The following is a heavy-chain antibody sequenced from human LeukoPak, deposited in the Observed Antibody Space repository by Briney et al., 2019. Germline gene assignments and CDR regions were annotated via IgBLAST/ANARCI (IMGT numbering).Heavy chain of an antibody. Sequence: PSETLSLTCTVSGGSISSSSYYWSWIRQPPGKGLEWIAYIFYSGSTNYNPSLKSRVTISVDTSKNQFSLTLSSVTAADTAVYYCARHFGHGDYPLDYWGQGTLVTVSS. D-gene: IGHD4-17*01. CDR2: IFYSGST. CDR1: GGSISSSSYY. V-gene: IGHV4-61*05. J-gene: IGHJ4*02. CDR3: ARHFGHGDYPLDY.